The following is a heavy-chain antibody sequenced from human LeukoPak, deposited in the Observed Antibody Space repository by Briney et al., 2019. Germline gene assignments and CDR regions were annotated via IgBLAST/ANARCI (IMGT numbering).Heavy chain of an antibody. CDR3: AKDLTYGDYAAFDY. J-gene: IGHJ4*02. CDR2: ISWNSGSI. Sequence: GGSLTLSCAASGFTFDDYAMHWVRQAPGKGLEWVSGISWNSGSIGYADSVKGRFTISRDNAKNSLYLQMNSLRAEDTALYYCAKDLTYGDYAAFDYWGQGTLVTVSS. CDR1: GFTFDDYA. D-gene: IGHD4-17*01. V-gene: IGHV3-9*01.